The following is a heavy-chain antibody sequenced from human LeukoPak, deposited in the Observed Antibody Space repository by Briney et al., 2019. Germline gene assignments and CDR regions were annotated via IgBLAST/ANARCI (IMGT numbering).Heavy chain of an antibody. D-gene: IGHD5-24*01. CDR3: ARSPEIYFMDV. CDR1: GFTFSSYS. V-gene: IGHV3-21*01. CDR2: ISSSSSYI. J-gene: IGHJ6*03. Sequence: GGSLRLSCAASGFTFSSYSMNWVRQAPEKGLEWVSSISSSSSYIYYADSVKGRFTISRDNAKNSLYLLMNSLRAEDTAVYYCARSPEIYFMDVWGKGTTVTVSS.